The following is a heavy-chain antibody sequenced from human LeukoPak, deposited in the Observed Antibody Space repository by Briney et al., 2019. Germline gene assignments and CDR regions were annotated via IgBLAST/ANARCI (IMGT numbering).Heavy chain of an antibody. Sequence: PSETLSLTCSVSGGFISSHYWSWIRRSPGKGLGWIGYVVYTGSSNYNPSLKSRLTLSVDTSKNQFSLELRSVTAADTAVYYCARAHPAYSSSSGFDFWGQGALVTVSS. CDR1: GGFISSHY. CDR3: ARAHPAYSSSSGFDF. V-gene: IGHV4-59*11. CDR2: VVYTGSS. J-gene: IGHJ4*02. D-gene: IGHD6-6*01.